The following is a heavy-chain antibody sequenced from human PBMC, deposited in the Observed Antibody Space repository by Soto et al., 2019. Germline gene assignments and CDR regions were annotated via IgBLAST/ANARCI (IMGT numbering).Heavy chain of an antibody. CDR2: ISGRGGST. J-gene: IGHJ4*02. CDR3: AKEGWYYYDSSGYYDY. Sequence: EVQLLESGGGLVQPGGSLRLSCAASGFTFSSYTTSWVRQAPGKGLEWVSAISGRGGSTYYADSVKGRFTISRDSSKNTLYLQMNSLRAEDTAVYYCAKEGWYYYDSSGYYDYWGQGTLVTVSS. CDR1: GFTFSSYT. V-gene: IGHV3-23*01. D-gene: IGHD3-22*01.